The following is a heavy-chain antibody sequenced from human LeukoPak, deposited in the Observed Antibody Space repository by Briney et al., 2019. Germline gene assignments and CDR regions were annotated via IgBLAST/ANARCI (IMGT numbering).Heavy chain of an antibody. CDR3: AKDPARRGPREDAFDI. CDR1: GFTFSSYA. J-gene: IGHJ3*02. V-gene: IGHV3-23*01. D-gene: IGHD5-12*01. Sequence: GGSLRLSCAASGFTFSSYAMSWVRQAPGKGLEWVSAISGSGGSTYYADSVKGRFTISRDNSKNTLYLQMNSLRAEDTAVYYCAKDPARRGPREDAFDIWGQGTMVTVSS. CDR2: ISGSGGST.